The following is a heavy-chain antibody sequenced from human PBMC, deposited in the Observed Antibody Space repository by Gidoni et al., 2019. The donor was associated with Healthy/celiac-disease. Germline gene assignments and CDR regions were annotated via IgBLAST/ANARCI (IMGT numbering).Heavy chain of an antibody. CDR2: ISYDGSNK. CDR3: ARDPRSYYDFWSGYLSWFDP. V-gene: IGHV3-30*04. J-gene: IGHJ5*02. CDR1: GFTFRRYA. D-gene: IGHD3-3*01. Sequence: QVQLVESGGGVVQPGRSLRLSCAASGFTFRRYAMPWVRQAPGKGLEWVAVISYDGSNKYYADSVKGRFTISRDNSKNTLYLQMNSLRAEDTAVYYCARDPRSYYDFWSGYLSWFDPWGQGTLVTVSS.